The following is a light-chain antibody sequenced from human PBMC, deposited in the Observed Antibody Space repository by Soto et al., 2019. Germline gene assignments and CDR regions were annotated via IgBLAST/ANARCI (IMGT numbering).Light chain of an antibody. CDR3: FSFKTTSTHV. J-gene: IGLJ1*01. CDR2: EVN. CDR1: SSDIGAYDY. Sequence: QSALTQPASLSGSPGQSITISCTGTSSDIGAYDYVSWFQQHPGKAPKLMISEVNNRPSGVSNRFSGSKSGNTAYLTISGLQVEDEAEYFCFSFKTTSTHVFGTGTKCTVL. V-gene: IGLV2-14*01.